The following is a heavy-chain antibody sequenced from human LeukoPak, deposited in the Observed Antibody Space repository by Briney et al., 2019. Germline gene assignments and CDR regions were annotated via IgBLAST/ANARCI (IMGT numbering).Heavy chain of an antibody. CDR3: AKIYGSGSKPPFDY. J-gene: IGHJ4*02. Sequence: GGSLRLSCAASGFTFSSYAISWVRQAPGKGLEWVSAISGSGGSTYYADSVKGRFAISRDNSKNTLYLQMNSLRAEDTAVYYCAKIYGSGSKPPFDYWGQGTLVTVSS. CDR1: GFTFSSYA. CDR2: ISGSGGST. V-gene: IGHV3-23*01. D-gene: IGHD3-10*01.